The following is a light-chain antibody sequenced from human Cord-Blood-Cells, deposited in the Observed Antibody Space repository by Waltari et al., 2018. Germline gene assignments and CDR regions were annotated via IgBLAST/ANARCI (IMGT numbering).Light chain of an antibody. Sequence: DIQMTQLPSSLSASVGDRVTITCRASQSISSYLNWYQQKPGKAPKLLIYAASSLQSGVPSRFSGSGSGTDFTLTISSLQPEDFATYYCQQSYSTSCTFGQGTKVEIK. J-gene: IGKJ1*01. CDR3: QQSYSTSCT. V-gene: IGKV1-39*01. CDR2: AAS. CDR1: QSISSY.